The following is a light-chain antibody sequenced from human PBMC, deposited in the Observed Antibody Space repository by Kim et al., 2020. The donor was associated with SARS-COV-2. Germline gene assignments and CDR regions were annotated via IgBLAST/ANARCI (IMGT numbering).Light chain of an antibody. J-gene: IGKJ1*01. Sequence: ATINCKSSQSVLYNVNNENYLAWFQQKPGQPPKLLIYWASIRESGVPERFSGSGSGTDFTLTISSLQAEDVAVYYCQQYHSGPRTFGQGTKVDIK. CDR1: QSVLYNVNNENY. CDR3: QQYHSGPRT. CDR2: WAS. V-gene: IGKV4-1*01.